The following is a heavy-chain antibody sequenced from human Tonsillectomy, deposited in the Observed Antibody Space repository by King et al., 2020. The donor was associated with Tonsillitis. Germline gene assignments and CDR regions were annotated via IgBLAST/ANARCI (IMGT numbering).Heavy chain of an antibody. CDR2: IYYSGST. D-gene: IGHD6-19*01. J-gene: IGHJ4*02. V-gene: IGHV4-39*01. Sequence: QLQESGPGLVKPSETLSLTCTVSGGSISSSSYYWGWIRQPPGKGLEWIGRIYYSGSTYYNPSLKSRVTISVDTSKNQFSLNLSSVTAADTAVYYCVRQDAVAGSNFDHWGQGTLVTVSS. CDR3: VRQDAVAGSNFDH. CDR1: GGSISSSSYY.